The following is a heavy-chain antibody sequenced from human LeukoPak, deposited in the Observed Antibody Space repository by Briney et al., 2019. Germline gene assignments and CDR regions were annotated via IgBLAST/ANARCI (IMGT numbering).Heavy chain of an antibody. CDR2: IYPGDSDT. D-gene: IGHD6-19*01. V-gene: IGHV5-51*01. CDR1: GYSFTSYW. Sequence: GESLKISCKGSGYSFTSYWIGWVRQMPGKGLEWMGIIYPGDSDTRYSPSFQGQVTISADKSISTAYLQWSSLKASDTAMDYCARQGLRKFIPYSSGWREDYWGQGTLVTVSS. J-gene: IGHJ4*02. CDR3: ARQGLRKFIPYSSGWREDY.